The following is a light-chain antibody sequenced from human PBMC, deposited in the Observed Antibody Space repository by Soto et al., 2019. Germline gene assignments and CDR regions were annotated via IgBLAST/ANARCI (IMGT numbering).Light chain of an antibody. CDR1: SSNVGSNF. CDR3: SSYTSSSTFL. V-gene: IGLV1-47*01. J-gene: IGLJ1*01. CDR2: RNT. Sequence: QSVLTQPPSASGTPGQRVTISCSGSSSNVGSNFVYWYQQLPGTAPKLLIYRNTQRPSGVPDRFSGSKSGTSASLAISGLRSEDEADYYCSSYTSSSTFLFGTGTKLTVL.